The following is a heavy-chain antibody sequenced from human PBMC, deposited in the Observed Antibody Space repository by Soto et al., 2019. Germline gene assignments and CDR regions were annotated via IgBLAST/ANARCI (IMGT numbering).Heavy chain of an antibody. D-gene: IGHD3-10*01. V-gene: IGHV3-23*01. CDR1: GFTFSSYS. CDR2: FRTGADDGTT. CDR3: AKKVNSGPGSQYFDY. J-gene: IGHJ4*02. Sequence: EVQLLESGGGLVQPGGSLRLSCAASGFTFSSYSMSWVRQAPGKGLEWVSGFRTGADDGTTYYADSVKGRFTISRDISKNTLFLQMNSLRAEDTAIYYCAKKVNSGPGSQYFDYWGQGTLVTVSS.